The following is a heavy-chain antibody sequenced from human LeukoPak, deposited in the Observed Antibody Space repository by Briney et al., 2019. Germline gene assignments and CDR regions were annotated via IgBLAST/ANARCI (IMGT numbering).Heavy chain of an antibody. Sequence: GGSLRLSCAASGFTFSNYWMTWVRQAPGKGLEWVAHINQDGSKEYYMDSVKARFTISRDNAKNSLSLQMNSLRAEDPAVYYCVRDGGVSGYDLLDYWGQGTLVTVSS. J-gene: IGHJ4*02. CDR3: VRDGGVSGYDLLDY. D-gene: IGHD5-12*01. CDR1: GFTFSNYW. V-gene: IGHV3-7*01. CDR2: INQDGSKE.